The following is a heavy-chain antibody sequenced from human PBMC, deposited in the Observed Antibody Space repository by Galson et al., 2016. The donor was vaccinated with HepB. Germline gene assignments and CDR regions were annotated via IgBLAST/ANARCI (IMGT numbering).Heavy chain of an antibody. CDR1: GGTFSGYF. Sequence: SETLSLTCAVYGGTFSGYFWSWVRRPPGKGLEWIGEIIHSGTTNCNPSLKSQVTISVDTSKNQFSLRLSSVTAADTAVYYCARARYQLLDDRQSHYYYGMDVWGQGTRVTVPS. J-gene: IGHJ6*02. CDR3: ARARYQLLDDRQSHYYYGMDV. V-gene: IGHV4-34*12. D-gene: IGHD2-2*01. CDR2: IIHSGTT.